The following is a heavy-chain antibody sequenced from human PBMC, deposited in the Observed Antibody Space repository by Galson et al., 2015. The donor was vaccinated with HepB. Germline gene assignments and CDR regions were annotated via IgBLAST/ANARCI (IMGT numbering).Heavy chain of an antibody. J-gene: IGHJ4*02. V-gene: IGHV3-74*01. Sequence: SLRLSCAASGFTFSSYWMHWVRQAPEKGLVWVSRINSDGSSTSYADSVKGRFTISRDNAKNTLYLQMNSLRAEDTAVYYCASGEQQLADYWGQGTLVTVSS. D-gene: IGHD6-13*01. CDR3: ASGEQQLADY. CDR1: GFTFSSYW. CDR2: INSDGSST.